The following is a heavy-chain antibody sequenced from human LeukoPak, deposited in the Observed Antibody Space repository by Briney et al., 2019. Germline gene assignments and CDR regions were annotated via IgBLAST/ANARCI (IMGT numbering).Heavy chain of an antibody. CDR1: GYTFTSYG. CDR2: ISVYNGKT. Sequence: ASVKVSCKASGYTFTSYGISWVRQAPGQGLEWMGWISVYNGKTNYAQKLQGRVTMTTDTSTSTAYMELRSLRSDDTAVYYCARCNGGYVACDYWGQGTLVTVSS. J-gene: IGHJ4*02. CDR3: ARCNGGYVACDY. V-gene: IGHV1-18*01. D-gene: IGHD2-15*01.